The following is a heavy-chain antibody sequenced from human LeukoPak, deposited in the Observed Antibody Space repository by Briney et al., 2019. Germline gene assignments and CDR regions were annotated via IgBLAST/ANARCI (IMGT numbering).Heavy chain of an antibody. D-gene: IGHD5-18*01. J-gene: IGHJ5*02. CDR1: GGSISSYY. CDR2: IYYSGST. Sequence: SETLSLTCTVSGGSISSYYWSWIRQPPGKGLEWIGYIYYSGSTNYNPSLKSRVTISVDTSKNRFSLKLSSVTAADTAVYYCARDPGYSYGHGWWFDPWGQGTLVTVSS. V-gene: IGHV4-59*01. CDR3: ARDPGYSYGHGWWFDP.